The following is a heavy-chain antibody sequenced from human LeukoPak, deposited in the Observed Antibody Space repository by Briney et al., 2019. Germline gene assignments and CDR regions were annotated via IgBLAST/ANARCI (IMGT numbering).Heavy chain of an antibody. V-gene: IGHV3-48*03. Sequence: GGSLRLSCAASGFTFSSYEMNWVRQAPGKGLEWVSYISSSGSTIYYADSVKGRFTISRDNAKNSLYLQMNSLRAEDTAVYYCARERGSYGYSSFDYWGQGTLVTVSS. D-gene: IGHD5-18*01. CDR1: GFTFSSYE. CDR2: ISSSGSTI. CDR3: ARERGSYGYSSFDY. J-gene: IGHJ4*02.